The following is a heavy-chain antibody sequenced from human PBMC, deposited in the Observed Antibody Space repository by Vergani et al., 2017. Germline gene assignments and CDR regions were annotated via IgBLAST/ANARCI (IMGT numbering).Heavy chain of an antibody. Sequence: QVQLVQSGAEVKKPGASVKVSCKASGYTFTSYYMHWVRQAPGQGLEWMGGIIPIFGTANYAQKFQGRVTITADESTSTAYMELSSLRSEDTAVYYCALYYYDSSGHIDYWGQGTLVTVSS. CDR2: IIPIFGTA. J-gene: IGHJ4*02. V-gene: IGHV1-69*01. D-gene: IGHD3-22*01. CDR3: ALYYYDSSGHIDY. CDR1: GYTFTSYY.